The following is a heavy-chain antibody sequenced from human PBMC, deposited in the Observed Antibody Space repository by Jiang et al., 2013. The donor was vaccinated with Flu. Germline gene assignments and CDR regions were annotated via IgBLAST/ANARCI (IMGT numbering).Heavy chain of an antibody. CDR1: GGSISSSSYY. CDR3: AREGDYDFWRVIDY. J-gene: IGHJ4*02. CDR2: IYYSGST. V-gene: IGHV4-39*02. Sequence: LLKPSETLSLTCTVSGGSISSSSYYWGWIRQPPGKGLEWIGSIYYSGSTYYNPSLKSRVTISVDTSKNQFSLKLSSVTAADTAVYYCAREGDYDFWRVIDYWGQGTWSP. D-gene: IGHD3-3*01.